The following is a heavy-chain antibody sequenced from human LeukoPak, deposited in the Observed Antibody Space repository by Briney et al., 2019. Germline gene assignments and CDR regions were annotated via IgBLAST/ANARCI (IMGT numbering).Heavy chain of an antibody. Sequence: SETLSLTCTVSGGSISSGSYYWSWIRQPAGKGLEWIGRIYTSGSTNYNPSLKSRVTISVDTSKNQFSLKLSSVTAADTAVYYCARGPGSSSSAGFDSWGQGTLVTVSS. CDR3: ARGPGSSSSAGFDS. CDR1: GGSISSGSYY. V-gene: IGHV4-61*02. J-gene: IGHJ4*02. CDR2: IYTSGST. D-gene: IGHD6-6*01.